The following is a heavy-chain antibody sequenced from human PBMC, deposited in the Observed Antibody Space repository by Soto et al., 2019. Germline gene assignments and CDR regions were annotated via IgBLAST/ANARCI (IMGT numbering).Heavy chain of an antibody. CDR1: GFTFSSYA. Sequence: QVQLVESGGGVVQPGRSLRLSCAASGFTFSSYAMHWVRQAPGKGLEWVAVISYDGNNKYYADSVKGRFTISRDNSKNTLYLQMNSLRAEDTAVYYCAITRYYDILTGSRFDYWGQGTLVTVSS. V-gene: IGHV3-30-3*01. D-gene: IGHD3-9*01. CDR3: AITRYYDILTGSRFDY. J-gene: IGHJ4*02. CDR2: ISYDGNNK.